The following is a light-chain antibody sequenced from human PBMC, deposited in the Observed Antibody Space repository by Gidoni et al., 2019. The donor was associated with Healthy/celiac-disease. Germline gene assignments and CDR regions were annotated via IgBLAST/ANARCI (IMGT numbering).Light chain of an antibody. CDR1: PSISSW. V-gene: IGKV1-5*03. J-gene: IGKJ4*02. Sequence: IQLTQSPSTLPVSEGDRVTITCRASPSISSWLAWYQQKPVKAPKLLSYKASSLESGIPSRCSGSGSGTEFTLTISSLQPDDFATYYCQHQGFGGGTKVEIK. CDR3: QHQG. CDR2: KAS.